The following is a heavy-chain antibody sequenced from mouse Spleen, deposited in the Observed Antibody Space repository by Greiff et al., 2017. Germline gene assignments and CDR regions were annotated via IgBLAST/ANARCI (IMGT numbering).Heavy chain of an antibody. Sequence: VQRVESGPGLVQPSQCLSITCTVSGFSLTSYGVHWVRQSPGKGLEWLGVIWSGGSTDYNAAFISRLSISKDNSKSQVFFKMNSLQADDTAIYYCARNPFYYYGSSPYYFDYWGQGTTLTVSS. CDR3: ARNPFYYYGSSPYYFDY. J-gene: IGHJ2*01. CDR2: IWSGGST. CDR1: GFSLTSYG. D-gene: IGHD1-1*01. V-gene: IGHV2-2*01.